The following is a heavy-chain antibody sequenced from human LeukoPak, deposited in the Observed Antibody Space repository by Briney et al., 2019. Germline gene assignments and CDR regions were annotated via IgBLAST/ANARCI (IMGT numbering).Heavy chain of an antibody. D-gene: IGHD3-22*01. CDR3: ARQIGHYKSGSRGQYYYYYMDV. Sequence: SETLSLTCSISGGSVSSYYWSWIRQPPGKGLEWIGHVYYSGSTTIYNPSLTSRVTISVDTSKNQFSLNLNYVTAADTAVYYCARQIGHYKSGSRGQYYYYYMDVWGKGTTVTVSS. CDR1: GGSVSSYY. V-gene: IGHV4-59*08. J-gene: IGHJ6*03. CDR2: VYYSGSTT.